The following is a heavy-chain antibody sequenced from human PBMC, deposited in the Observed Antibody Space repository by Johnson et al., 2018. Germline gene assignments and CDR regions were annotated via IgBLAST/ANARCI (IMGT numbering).Heavy chain of an antibody. CDR2: IGSDGVNT. D-gene: IGHD3-10*01. J-gene: IGHJ3*02. CDR1: GFTFDDYA. Sequence: VQLVESGGGLVQPGRSLRLSCAASGFTFDDYAMHWVRQAPGKGLEYVSAIGSDGVNTYYANSVEGRFTISRDNSKNTLYLQMGSLTTEEMAVYFCARDTRQLYGSGTVAFDIWGQGTVVTVSS. CDR3: ARDTRQLYGSGTVAFDI. V-gene: IGHV3-64*01.